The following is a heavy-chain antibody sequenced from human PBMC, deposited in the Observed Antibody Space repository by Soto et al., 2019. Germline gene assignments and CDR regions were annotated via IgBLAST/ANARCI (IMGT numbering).Heavy chain of an antibody. V-gene: IGHV1-69*13. CDR1: GGTFSSYA. CDR2: IIPIFGTA. D-gene: IGHD5-12*01. J-gene: IGHJ6*02. Sequence: SVKVSCKASGGTFSSYAISWVRQAPGQGLEWMGGIIPIFGTANYAQKFQGRVTITADESTSTAYMELSSLRSEDTAVYYCRVATYGGYYYYGMDVWGQGTTVTVSS. CDR3: RVATYGGYYYYGMDV.